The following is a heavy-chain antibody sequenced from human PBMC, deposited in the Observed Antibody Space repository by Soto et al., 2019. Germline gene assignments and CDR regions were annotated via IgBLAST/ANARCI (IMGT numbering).Heavy chain of an antibody. CDR2: IWYDGSHK. CDR1: GFIFSTYG. CDR3: ARAVGPFDY. V-gene: IGHV3-33*01. D-gene: IGHD1-26*01. J-gene: IGHJ4*02. Sequence: QVQLVESGGGVVQPGRSLRLSCAASGFIFSTYGMHWVRQAPGTGLEWVAVIWYDGSHKDYADSVKGRFTISRDNSKNTLYLQMNSLRVEDTAVYYCARAVGPFDYWGQGTLVAVSS.